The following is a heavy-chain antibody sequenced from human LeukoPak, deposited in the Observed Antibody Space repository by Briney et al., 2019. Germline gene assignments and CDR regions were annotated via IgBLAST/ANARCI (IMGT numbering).Heavy chain of an antibody. D-gene: IGHD3-10*01. J-gene: IGHJ5*02. CDR2: IYSSDTT. Sequence: SETLSLTCTVSGGSLSTYYWSWIRRPPGKGLEWIGHIYSSDTTNYNPSLKSRVTISVDTSKNQFSLKLSSVTAADTAVYYCARGRYYYGSGNWFDPWGQGTLVTVSS. V-gene: IGHV4-59*01. CDR3: ARGRYYYGSGNWFDP. CDR1: GGSLSTYY.